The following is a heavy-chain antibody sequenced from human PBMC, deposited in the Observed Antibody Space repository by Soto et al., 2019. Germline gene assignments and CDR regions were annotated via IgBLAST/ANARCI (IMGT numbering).Heavy chain of an antibody. Sequence: EVQLVDSGGGLIQPGGSLRLSCAASGFSVRSSHMSWVRQAPGKGLEWVSIMYSGGDTYYAVSVKGRFTISRDNSKDTVFLQMNTLRHDHTAMYFCARLSPNDSGSYSFRYNWFHPWGQGTLVTVSA. CDR1: GFSVRSSH. J-gene: IGHJ5*02. CDR3: ARLSPNDSGSYSFRYNWFHP. CDR2: MYSGGDT. V-gene: IGHV3-53*01. D-gene: IGHD3-10*01.